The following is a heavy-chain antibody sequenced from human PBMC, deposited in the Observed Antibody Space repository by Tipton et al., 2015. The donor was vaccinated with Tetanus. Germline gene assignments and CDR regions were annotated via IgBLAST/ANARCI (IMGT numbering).Heavy chain of an antibody. CDR2: INHYDTI. D-gene: IGHD3-16*01. V-gene: IGHV4-34*09. CDR1: GGSFAGYY. Sequence: TLSLTCAVSGGSFAGYYWTWIRQPPGKGLEWIGEINHYDTIHYNPSLKSRLTISLDTSKNQFSLRLSSLSAADTAVYFCARRGGGSTFDRWGQGPLVPVSS. J-gene: IGHJ4*02. CDR3: ARRGGGSTFDR.